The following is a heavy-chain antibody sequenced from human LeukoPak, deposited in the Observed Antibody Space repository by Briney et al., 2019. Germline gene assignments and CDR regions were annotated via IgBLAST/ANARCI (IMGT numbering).Heavy chain of an antibody. Sequence: SETLSLTCTVSGGSISSYYWSWIRQPPGKGLVWIGDIYYSGSTNYNPSLKSRVTLSVATSENLFSLKLSSVTAADTAVYYCARKPDYYDSSGYPGGFDYWGQGTLVTVSS. CDR3: ARKPDYYDSSGYPGGFDY. CDR1: GGSISSYY. CDR2: IYYSGST. D-gene: IGHD3-22*01. V-gene: IGHV4-59*13. J-gene: IGHJ4*02.